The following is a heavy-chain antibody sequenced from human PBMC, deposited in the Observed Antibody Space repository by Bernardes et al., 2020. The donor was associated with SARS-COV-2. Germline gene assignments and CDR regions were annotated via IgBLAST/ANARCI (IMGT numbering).Heavy chain of an antibody. Sequence: ASVKVSCKASGYTFTGYYIPWVRQAPGQGLEWMGWINPNSGGTNYAQKFQGRVTMTRDTSISTAYMELSRLRSDDTAVYYCALPPTNYDRYGMDVWGQGTTVTV. CDR1: GYTFTGYY. CDR2: INPNSGGT. D-gene: IGHD3-22*01. CDR3: ALPPTNYDRYGMDV. J-gene: IGHJ6*02. V-gene: IGHV1-2*02.